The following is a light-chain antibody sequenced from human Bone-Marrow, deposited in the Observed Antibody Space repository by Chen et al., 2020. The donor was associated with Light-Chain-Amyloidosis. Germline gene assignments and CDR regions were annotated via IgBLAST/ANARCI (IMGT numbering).Light chain of an antibody. CDR1: SSDVGSYNL. CDR3: CAYAGSSTYGV. V-gene: IGLV2-23*02. Sequence: QSALTQPASVSGSPGQSITISCTGTSSDVGSYNLVSWYQQHPGKAPKLMIYEVSKRPSGVSNRCSGSKCGNTASLTISGLQAEDEAEYYCCAYAGSSTYGVFGGGTKLTVL. J-gene: IGLJ2*01. CDR2: EVS.